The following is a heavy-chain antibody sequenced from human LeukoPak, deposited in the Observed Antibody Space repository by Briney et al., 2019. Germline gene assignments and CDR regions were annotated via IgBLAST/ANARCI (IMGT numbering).Heavy chain of an antibody. CDR1: GLTVSSNY. D-gene: IGHD5-24*01. CDR2: LYNGDVT. J-gene: IGHJ3*02. V-gene: IGHV3-53*01. Sequence: PGGSLRLSCAASGLTVSSNYMSWVRPAPGKGLEWVSLLYNGDVTGYAVSVKGRFTFSRANSKNTLYLQMNSLRAEDTAVYYCARGGRDGYNWIYAFDIWGQGTMVTVSS. CDR3: ARGGRDGYNWIYAFDI.